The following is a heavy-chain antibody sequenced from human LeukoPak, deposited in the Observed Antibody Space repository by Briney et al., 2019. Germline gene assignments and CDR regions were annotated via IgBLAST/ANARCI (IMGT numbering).Heavy chain of an antibody. CDR3: ARGSVGYWFEP. J-gene: IGHJ5*02. Sequence: GGCLRLSCAASGFTFGVYSMNWVRLSPGKGLEWVSSIIDTSRYIYYADSVKGRFIISRDNAKNSLYLQMNSLRADDTAVYYCARGSVGYWFEPWGQGTLVTVSS. CDR2: IIDTSRYI. V-gene: IGHV3-21*01. CDR1: GFTFGVYS. D-gene: IGHD5/OR15-5a*01.